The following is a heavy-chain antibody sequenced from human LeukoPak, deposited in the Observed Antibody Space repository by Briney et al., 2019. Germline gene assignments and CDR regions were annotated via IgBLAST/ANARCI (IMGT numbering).Heavy chain of an antibody. D-gene: IGHD2-2*01. Sequence: ASVQVSCKASGYTFTGYYMHWVRQAPGQGLEWMGWINPNSGGTNYAQKFQGRVTMTRDTSISTAYMELSRLRSDDTAVYYCARVKGYCSSTSCKKNYFDYWGQGTLDTVSS. CDR2: INPNSGGT. J-gene: IGHJ4*02. V-gene: IGHV1-2*02. CDR1: GYTFTGYY. CDR3: ARVKGYCSSTSCKKNYFDY.